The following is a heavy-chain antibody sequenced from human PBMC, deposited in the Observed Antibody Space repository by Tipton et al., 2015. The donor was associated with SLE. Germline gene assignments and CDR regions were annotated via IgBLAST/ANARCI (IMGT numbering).Heavy chain of an antibody. J-gene: IGHJ4*02. CDR1: GGSISSHY. Sequence: TLSLTCTVSGGSISSHYWSWIRQPPGKGLEWIGYIYYSGSTNYNPSLKSRVTISVDTSKNQFSLKLSSVTAADTAVYYCARGYRPLDYWGQGTLVTVSP. D-gene: IGHD5-18*01. V-gene: IGHV4-59*11. CDR2: IYYSGST. CDR3: ARGYRPLDY.